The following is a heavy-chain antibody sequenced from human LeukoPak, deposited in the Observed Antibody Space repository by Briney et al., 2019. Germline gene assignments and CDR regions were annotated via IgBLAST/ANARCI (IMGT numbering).Heavy chain of an antibody. CDR3: AKDTGLVGATRYYFDY. V-gene: IGHV3-30*04. Sequence: PGGSLRLSCAAPGFTFSSYTMHWVRQAPGKGLEWVAVISYDGSTKYYADSMKGRFTISRDNSKNTLYLQMNSLRVEDTAVYYCAKDTGLVGATRYYFDYWGQGTLVTVSS. J-gene: IGHJ4*02. D-gene: IGHD1-26*01. CDR2: ISYDGSTK. CDR1: GFTFSSYT.